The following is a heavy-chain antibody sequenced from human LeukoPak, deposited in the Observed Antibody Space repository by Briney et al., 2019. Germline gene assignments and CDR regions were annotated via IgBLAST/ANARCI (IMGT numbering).Heavy chain of an antibody. V-gene: IGHV4-61*01. J-gene: IGHJ4*02. CDR2: IDYSGST. D-gene: IGHD3-10*01. CDR3: ARDGWFGEGDYFDY. CDR1: GGSVSSGSYY. Sequence: SETLSLTCTVSGGSVSSGSYYWSWIRQPPGKGLEWIGYIDYSGSTNYNPSLKSGVTISVDTSKNQFSLKLSSVTAADTAVYYCARDGWFGEGDYFDYWGQGTLVTVSS.